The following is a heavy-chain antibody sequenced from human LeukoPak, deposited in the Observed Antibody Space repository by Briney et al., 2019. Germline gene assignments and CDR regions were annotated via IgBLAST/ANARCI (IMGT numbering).Heavy chain of an antibody. D-gene: IGHD4-11*01. J-gene: IGHJ4*02. V-gene: IGHV4-39*01. CDR2: IYYSGST. CDR3: ARPQRYSNYALDY. Sequence: SETLSLTCTVSGGSISGSSYYWGWIRQPPGKGLEWIGSIYYSGSTYYKPSLKSRVTMSVDTSKNQFSLKLSSVTAADTAVYYCARPQRYSNYALDYWGQGALVTVSS. CDR1: GGSISGSSYY.